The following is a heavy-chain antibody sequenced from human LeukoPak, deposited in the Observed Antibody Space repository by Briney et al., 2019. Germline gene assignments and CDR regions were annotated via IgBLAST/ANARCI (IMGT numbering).Heavy chain of an antibody. CDR1: GFTFSSYS. CDR3: ARDVAGYSSSWYFYYYGMDV. Sequence: PGGSLRLSCAASGFTFSSYSMNWVRQAPGKGLEWVSSISSSSSYIYYADSVKGRFTISRDNAKNSLYLQMNSLRAEDTAVYYCARDVAGYSSSWYFYYYGMDVWGQGTTVTVSS. J-gene: IGHJ6*02. V-gene: IGHV3-21*01. D-gene: IGHD6-13*01. CDR2: ISSSSSYI.